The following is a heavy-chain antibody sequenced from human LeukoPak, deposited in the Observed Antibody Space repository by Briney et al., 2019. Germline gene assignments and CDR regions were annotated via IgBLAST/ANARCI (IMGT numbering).Heavy chain of an antibody. D-gene: IGHD3-10*01. J-gene: IGHJ4*02. CDR1: GGTFSTYA. Sequence: SVKVSCKASGGTFSTYAISWVRQAPGQGLEWMGRIIPILDIANYAQKFQGRVTIIADKSTSTAYMELSSLRAEDTAVYYCAKGINYYGSGFDYWGQGTLVTVSS. CDR3: AKGINYYGSGFDY. V-gene: IGHV1-69*04. CDR2: IIPILDIA.